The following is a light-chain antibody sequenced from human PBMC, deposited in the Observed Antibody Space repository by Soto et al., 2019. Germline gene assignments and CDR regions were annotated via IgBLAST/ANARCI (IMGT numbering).Light chain of an antibody. CDR1: SSNIGTNI. CDR2: SSN. V-gene: IGLV1-44*01. CDR3: AAWDDSLNGQV. J-gene: IGLJ1*01. Sequence: QSVLTQPPSASGTPGQRVTISCSGSSSNIGTNIVNWYQQFPGTAPNFLIYSSNQRPSGVPGRFSGSKSGTSASLAISGLQSDDEADYYCAAWDDSLNGQVFGTGTKLTVL.